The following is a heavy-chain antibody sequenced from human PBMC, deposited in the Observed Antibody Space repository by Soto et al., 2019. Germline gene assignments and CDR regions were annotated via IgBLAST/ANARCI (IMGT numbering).Heavy chain of an antibody. V-gene: IGHV3-66*01. CDR1: GFTVSSNY. D-gene: IGHD6-13*01. Sequence: GGSLRLSCAASGFTVSSNYMSWVRQAPGKGLEWVSVIYSGGSTYYTDSVKGRFTISRDNSKNTLYLQMNSLRAEDTAVYYCARGGARQQLPHWAYFDYWGQGTLVTVSS. CDR2: IYSGGST. J-gene: IGHJ4*02. CDR3: ARGGARQQLPHWAYFDY.